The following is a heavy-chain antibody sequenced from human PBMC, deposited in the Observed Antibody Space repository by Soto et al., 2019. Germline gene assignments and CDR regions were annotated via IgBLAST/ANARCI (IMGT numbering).Heavy chain of an antibody. CDR2: ISHDGNNK. CDR3: ARDLISFFPQVPHSGMTV. CDR1: GFTFNNYA. V-gene: IGHV3-30-3*01. D-gene: IGHD3-16*01. Sequence: GGSLRLSCAASGFTFNNYAIHWVRQAPGKGLEWLAAISHDGNNKYYADSVRCRFTISKDNSRNTLYLQMNNLTVEDTAMFYCARDLISFFPQVPHSGMTVGGKGPSVTVSS. J-gene: IGHJ6*04.